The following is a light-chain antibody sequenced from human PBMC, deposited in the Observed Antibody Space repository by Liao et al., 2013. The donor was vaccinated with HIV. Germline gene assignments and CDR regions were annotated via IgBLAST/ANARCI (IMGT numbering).Light chain of an antibody. CDR3: QVWDSSSEQSV. CDR2: QDS. Sequence: SYELTQPPSVSVSPGQTASITCSGDKLGDKYACWYQQKPGQSPVLVIYQDSKRPSGIPERFSGSNSGNTATLTISGTQAMDEADYYCQVWDSSSEQSVFGTGTKVTV. J-gene: IGLJ1*01. CDR1: KLGDKY. V-gene: IGLV3-1*01.